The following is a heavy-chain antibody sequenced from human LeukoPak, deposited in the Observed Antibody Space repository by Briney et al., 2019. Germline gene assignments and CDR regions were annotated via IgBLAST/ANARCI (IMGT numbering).Heavy chain of an antibody. CDR3: AKNMGRWLVTQTAEYFQN. J-gene: IGHJ1*01. D-gene: IGHD6-19*01. Sequence: SETLSLTCTVSDYSIRSGYYWDWIRQPPGKELEWIGSIHHSGTTYYNPSLKSRVTISVDTSKNQFSLKVKSVSAADTAVYYCAKNMGRWLVTQTAEYFQNWGQGSLVTVSS. CDR1: DYSIRSGYY. CDR2: IHHSGTT. V-gene: IGHV4-38-2*02.